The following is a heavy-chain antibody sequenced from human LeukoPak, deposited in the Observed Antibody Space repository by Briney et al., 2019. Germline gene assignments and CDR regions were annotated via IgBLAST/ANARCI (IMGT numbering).Heavy chain of an antibody. Sequence: RGESLKISRKGSGYSFTSYWIGWVRQMPGKGLEWMGIIYPGDSDTRYSPSFQGQVTISADKSISTAYLQWSSLKASDTAMYYCARRTTTVDYYFDYWGQGTLVTVSS. D-gene: IGHD4-23*01. CDR3: ARRTTTVDYYFDY. CDR1: GYSFTSYW. V-gene: IGHV5-51*01. J-gene: IGHJ4*02. CDR2: IYPGDSDT.